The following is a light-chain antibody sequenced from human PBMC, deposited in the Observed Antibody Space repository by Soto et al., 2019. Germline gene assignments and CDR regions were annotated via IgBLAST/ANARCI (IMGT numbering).Light chain of an antibody. CDR1: QSVSTRS. J-gene: IGKJ4*01. CDR3: QQYIRWPLT. V-gene: IGKV3-20*01. CDR2: GAS. Sequence: EIVLTQSPGTLSLSPGERATLSCRASQSVSTRSLAWYQQKPGQAPRLLISGASSRAADIPDRFSGSGSGTEFTLTISSLQSEDFAVYYCQQYIRWPLTFGGGTKVEIK.